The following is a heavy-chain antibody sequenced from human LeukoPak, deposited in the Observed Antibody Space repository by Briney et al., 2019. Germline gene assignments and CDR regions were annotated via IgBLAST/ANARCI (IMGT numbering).Heavy chain of an antibody. Sequence: GGSLRLSCAASGFTFSTYSMNWVRQAPGKGLEWVSSISSSSSYIYYADSVKGRFTISRDNAKNSLYLQMNGLRAEDTAVYYCARPVSSYWFDPWGQGTLVTVSS. CDR1: GFTFSTYS. D-gene: IGHD3-10*01. V-gene: IGHV3-21*01. CDR2: ISSSSSYI. J-gene: IGHJ5*02. CDR3: ARPVSSYWFDP.